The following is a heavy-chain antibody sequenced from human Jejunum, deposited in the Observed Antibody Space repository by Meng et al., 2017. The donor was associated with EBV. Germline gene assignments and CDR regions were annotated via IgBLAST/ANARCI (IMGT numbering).Heavy chain of an antibody. D-gene: IGHD2-8*01. CDR3: TRGLLRCNNVRCHRGWFDP. CDR1: GLTFSGYT. Sequence: EVQLVESGGGLVNFGGSXXRSCAASGLTFSGYTINWVRQAPGRGLEWVSSISAGGDYTYYADSVQGRFTISRDKAGNSMYLLMNSLTADDTALYYCTRGLLRCNNVRCHRGWFDPWGQGTLVTVSS. V-gene: IGHV3-21*02. CDR2: ISAGGDYT. J-gene: IGHJ5*02.